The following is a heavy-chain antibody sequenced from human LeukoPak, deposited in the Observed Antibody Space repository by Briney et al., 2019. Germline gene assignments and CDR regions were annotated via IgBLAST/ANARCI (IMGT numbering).Heavy chain of an antibody. CDR2: IYPGDSDT. Sequence: GESLKISCEGSGYSFSNYWSAWVRQMPGKGLEWMGIIYPGDSDTRYSPSFQGQVTISADKSISTAYLQWNSLQASDTAMYYCARHEVVGSTYTAFDVWGQGTVVIVSS. CDR1: GYSFSNYW. V-gene: IGHV5-51*01. CDR3: ARHEVVGSTYTAFDV. D-gene: IGHD1-26*01. J-gene: IGHJ3*01.